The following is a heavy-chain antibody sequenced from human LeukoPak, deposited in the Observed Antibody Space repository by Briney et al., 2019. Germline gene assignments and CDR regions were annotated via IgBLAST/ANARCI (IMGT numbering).Heavy chain of an antibody. J-gene: IGHJ5*02. V-gene: IGHV3-30*04. CDR3: ARDALTVTTGFNWFDP. D-gene: IGHD4-11*01. CDR1: GFSFSTYA. CDR2: ISYDGSLK. Sequence: GGSLRLSCVASGFSFSTYAMDWVRQAPVKGLEWVAVISYDGSLKYYGESVKGRFTISRDNSKDTLYLQMNNLRVEDTAVYYCARDALTVTTGFNWFDPWGQGTPVTVSS.